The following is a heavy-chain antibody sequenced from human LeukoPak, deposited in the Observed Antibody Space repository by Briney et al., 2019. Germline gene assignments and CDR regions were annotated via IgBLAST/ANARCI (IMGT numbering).Heavy chain of an antibody. Sequence: GASVKVSCEASGFTFTSSAMQWVRQARGQRLEWIGWIVVGSGNTNYAQKFQERVTITRDMSTSTAYMGLSSLRSEDTAVYYCAASYDSSGYAFDIWGQGTMVTVSS. CDR1: GFTFTSSA. CDR2: IVVGSGNT. D-gene: IGHD3-22*01. CDR3: AASYDSSGYAFDI. J-gene: IGHJ3*02. V-gene: IGHV1-58*02.